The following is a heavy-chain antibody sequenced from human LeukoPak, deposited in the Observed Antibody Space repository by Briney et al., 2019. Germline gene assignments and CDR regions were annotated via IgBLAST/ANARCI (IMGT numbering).Heavy chain of an antibody. V-gene: IGHV4-39*01. CDR3: ARLVEMATIFDY. CDR2: IYYSGST. J-gene: IGHJ4*02. CDR1: GFTFSNAW. Sequence: KPGGSLRLSCAASGFTFSNAWMSWVRQPPGKGLEWIGSIYYSGSTYYNPSLKSRVTISVDASKNQFSLKLSSVTAADTAVYYCARLVEMATIFDYWGQGTLVTVSS. D-gene: IGHD5-24*01.